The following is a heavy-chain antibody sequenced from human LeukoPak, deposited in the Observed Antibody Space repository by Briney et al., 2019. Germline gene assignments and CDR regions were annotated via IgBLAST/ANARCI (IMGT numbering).Heavy chain of an antibody. D-gene: IGHD3-3*01. V-gene: IGHV1-18*01. CDR1: GYTFTSYG. CDR2: ISAYNGNT. J-gene: IGHJ4*02. CDR3: ASSRFLEWLFAFDY. Sequence: ASVKVSCKASGYTFTSYGISWVRQAPGQGLEWMGWISAYNGNTNYAQKFQGRVTMTRDTSISTAYMELSRLRSDDTAVYYCASSRFLEWLFAFDYWGQGTLVTVSS.